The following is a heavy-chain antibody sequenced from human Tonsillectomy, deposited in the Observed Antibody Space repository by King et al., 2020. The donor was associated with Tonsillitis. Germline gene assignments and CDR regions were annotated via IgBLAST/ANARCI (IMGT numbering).Heavy chain of an antibody. V-gene: IGHV3-9*02. CDR2: ISWNSGSI. CDR1: GFASDDYG. D-gene: IGHD1-1*01. CDR3: AKDRGTNWLDWYLDL. Sequence: VQLVESGGGLVQPGRSLRLSCAASGFASDDYGMHWVRQAPGKGLEWVSGISWNSGSIGYADSVKGRFTISRDNARNSLYLQMNGLRPEDTALYYCAKDRGTNWLDWYLDLWGRGTLAT. J-gene: IGHJ2*01.